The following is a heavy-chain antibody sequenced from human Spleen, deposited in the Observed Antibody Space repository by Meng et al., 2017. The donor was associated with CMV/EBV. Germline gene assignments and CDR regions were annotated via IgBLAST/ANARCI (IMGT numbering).Heavy chain of an antibody. CDR2: IYYSGST. CDR1: GGSISSGDYY. CDR3: ARGVVPAPEA. D-gene: IGHD2-2*01. Sequence: QGQLTESGPGLFKPYQPRSPTCTVSGGSISSGDYYWSWIRQPPGKGLEWIGYIYYSGSTYYTPSLKSRVTISVDTSKNQFSLKLSSVTAADTAVYYCARGVVPAPEAWGQGTLVTVSS. V-gene: IGHV4-30-4*08. J-gene: IGHJ5*02.